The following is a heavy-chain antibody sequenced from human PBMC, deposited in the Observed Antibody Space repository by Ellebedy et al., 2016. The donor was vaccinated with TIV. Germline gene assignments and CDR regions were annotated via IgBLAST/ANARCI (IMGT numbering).Heavy chain of an antibody. Sequence: GGSLRLSCAASGFTFSSYCMSWVRQAPGKGLEWVSAISGSGGSTYYADSVKGRFTISRDNSKNTLYLQMNNLRAEDTAAYYCAKAQGGSSWSSQYNFDYWGQGTLVTVSS. CDR1: GFTFSSYC. V-gene: IGHV3-23*01. CDR2: ISGSGGST. J-gene: IGHJ4*02. D-gene: IGHD6-13*01. CDR3: AKAQGGSSWSSQYNFDY.